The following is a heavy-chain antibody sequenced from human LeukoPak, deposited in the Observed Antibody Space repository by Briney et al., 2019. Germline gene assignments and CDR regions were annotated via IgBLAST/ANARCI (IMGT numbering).Heavy chain of an antibody. J-gene: IGHJ4*02. CDR2: IYYSGST. CDR1: GGSISSYY. Sequence: PSETLSLTCTVSGGSISSYYWSWIRQPPGKGLEWIGYIYYSGSTNYNPSLKSRVTISVDTSKNQFSLKLSSVTAADTAVYYCARGVAGSGSTPNYWGQGTLVTVSS. D-gene: IGHD1-26*01. CDR3: ARGVAGSGSTPNY. V-gene: IGHV4-59*01.